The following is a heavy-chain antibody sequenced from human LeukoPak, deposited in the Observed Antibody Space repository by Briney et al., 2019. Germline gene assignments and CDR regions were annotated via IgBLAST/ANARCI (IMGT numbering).Heavy chain of an antibody. CDR2: ISAYNGNT. CDR3: ARGEGDYGDYGHYFDY. CDR1: GYTFTSYG. V-gene: IGHV1-18*01. J-gene: IGHJ4*02. Sequence: ASVKVSCKASGYTFTSYGISWVRQATGQGLEWMGWISAYNGNTNYAQKLQGRVTMTTDTSTSTAYMELRSLRSDDTAVYYCARGEGDYGDYGHYFDYWGQGTLVTVSS. D-gene: IGHD4-17*01.